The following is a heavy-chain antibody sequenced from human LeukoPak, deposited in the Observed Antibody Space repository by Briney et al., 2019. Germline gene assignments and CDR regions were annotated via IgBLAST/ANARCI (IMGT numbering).Heavy chain of an antibody. CDR1: GFTFSSYA. V-gene: IGHV3-23*01. J-gene: IGHJ3*02. D-gene: IGHD3-3*01. CDR3: VPFPNYDFWSGNAFDI. Sequence: PGGSLRLSCAASGFTFSSYAMSWVRQAPGKGLEWVSAISGSGGSTYYADSVKGRFTISRDNSKNTLYLQMNSLRAEDTAVYYCVPFPNYDFWSGNAFDIWGQGTMVTVSS. CDR2: ISGSGGST.